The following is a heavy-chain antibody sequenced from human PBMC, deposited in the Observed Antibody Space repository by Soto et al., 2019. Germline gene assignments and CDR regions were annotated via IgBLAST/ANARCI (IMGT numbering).Heavy chain of an antibody. Sequence: QVQLQESGPGLVKPSQTLSLTCTVSGGSISSGGYYWSWIRQHPGKGLEWIGYIYYSGSTYYNPSLKSRVTISVDTSKNQFSLKLSSVTAADTAVYYCARYQYYYDSSAGGGWFDPWGQGTLVTVSS. CDR2: IYYSGST. J-gene: IGHJ5*02. CDR1: GGSISSGGYY. CDR3: ARYQYYYDSSAGGGWFDP. V-gene: IGHV4-31*03. D-gene: IGHD3-22*01.